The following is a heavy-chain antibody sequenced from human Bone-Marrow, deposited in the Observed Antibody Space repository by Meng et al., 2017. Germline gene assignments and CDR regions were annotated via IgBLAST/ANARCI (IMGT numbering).Heavy chain of an antibody. CDR2: IYHSGTT. Sequence: SETLSLTCTVSRDSISSAYFWNWIRQPSGKVLEWIGTIYHSGTTYYNPSLTSPVMLSVDPSKNHFSLNLTSVTAADTAVYYCARSWYYYDTIDYWGQGKPVTVSS. CDR3: ARSWYYYDTIDY. D-gene: IGHD3-22*01. J-gene: IGHJ4*02. CDR1: RDSISSAYF. V-gene: IGHV4-38-2*02.